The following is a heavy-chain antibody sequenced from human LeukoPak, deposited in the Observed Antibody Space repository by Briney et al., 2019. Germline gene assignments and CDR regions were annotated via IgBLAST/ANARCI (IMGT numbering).Heavy chain of an antibody. CDR3: ARTNNYYYYGMDV. CDR1: GGSISSYY. V-gene: IGHV4-59*08. J-gene: IGHJ6*02. CDR2: IYYSGST. Sequence: SETLSLTCTVSGGSISSYYWSWIWQPPGKGLEWIWYIYYSGSTNYNPSLKSRVTISVDTSKNQFSLKLSSVTAADTAVYYCARTNNYYYYGMDVWGQGTTVTVSS.